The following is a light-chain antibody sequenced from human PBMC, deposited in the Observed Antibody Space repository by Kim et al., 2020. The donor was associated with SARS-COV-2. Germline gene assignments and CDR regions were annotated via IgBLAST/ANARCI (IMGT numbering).Light chain of an antibody. J-gene: IGKJ4*01. CDR1: QDIVNY. Sequence: DIQMTQSPSSLTASVGDRVTITCQASQDIVNYLSWYQQRPGKAPKLLIYATSTLQTGVPSRFSGGGYGTDFTLTISSLQPEDVATYYCQQYDDHPLTFGGGTKVDIK. V-gene: IGKV1-33*01. CDR3: QQYDDHPLT. CDR2: ATS.